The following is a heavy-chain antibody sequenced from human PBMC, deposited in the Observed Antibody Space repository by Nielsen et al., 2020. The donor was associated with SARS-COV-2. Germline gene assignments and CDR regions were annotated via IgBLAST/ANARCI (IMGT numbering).Heavy chain of an antibody. CDR3: ARDLSLSWVDYYFDY. D-gene: IGHD2-15*01. CDR2: ISYDGSDK. Sequence: GESLKISCAASGFTFSNYAMHWVRQAPGKGLEWVAVISYDGSDKSYADSVKGRFAISRDISKNTLYLQMNSLRAEDTAVYYCARDLSLSWVDYYFDYWGQGTLVTVSS. V-gene: IGHV3-30*03. J-gene: IGHJ4*02. CDR1: GFTFSNYA.